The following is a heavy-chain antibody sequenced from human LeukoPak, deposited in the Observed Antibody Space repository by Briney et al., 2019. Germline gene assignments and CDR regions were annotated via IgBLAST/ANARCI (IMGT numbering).Heavy chain of an antibody. CDR3: ARGPPTIFGVVIRVY. J-gene: IGHJ4*02. V-gene: IGHV1-18*01. Sequence: GASVKASCKASGYTFTSYGISWVRQAPGQGLEWMGWIGAYNGNTNYAQKLQGRVTMTTDTSTSTAYMELRSLRSDDTAVYYCARGPPTIFGVVIRVYWGQGTLVTVSS. CDR1: GYTFTSYG. D-gene: IGHD3-3*01. CDR2: IGAYNGNT.